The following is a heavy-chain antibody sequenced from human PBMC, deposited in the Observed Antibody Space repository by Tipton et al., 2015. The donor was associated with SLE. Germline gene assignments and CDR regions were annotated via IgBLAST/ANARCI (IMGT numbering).Heavy chain of an antibody. CDR1: GGSFSGYY. CDR2: INHSGST. Sequence: TLSLTCAVYGGSFSGYYWSWIRQPPGKGLEWIGEINHSGSTNYNPSLKSRVTISVDTSKNQFSLKLGSVTAADTAVYYCASGGSVGATKWFDPWGQGTLVTVSS. J-gene: IGHJ5*02. V-gene: IGHV4-34*01. D-gene: IGHD1-26*01. CDR3: ASGGSVGATKWFDP.